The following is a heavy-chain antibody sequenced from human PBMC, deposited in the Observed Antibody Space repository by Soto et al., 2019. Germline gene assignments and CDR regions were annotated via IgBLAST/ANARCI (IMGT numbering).Heavy chain of an antibody. CDR1: GYTFTSYY. J-gene: IGHJ5*02. Sequence: QVQLVQSGAEVKKPGASVKVSCKASGYTFTSYYMHWVRQAPGQGLEWLGIINPSGGSTSYAQKFQGRVTMTRDTSTSTVYMELSSLRSEDTAVYYCAREKDRYIVATVGYNWFDPWGQGTLVTVSS. CDR2: INPSGGST. V-gene: IGHV1-46*01. D-gene: IGHD5-12*01. CDR3: AREKDRYIVATVGYNWFDP.